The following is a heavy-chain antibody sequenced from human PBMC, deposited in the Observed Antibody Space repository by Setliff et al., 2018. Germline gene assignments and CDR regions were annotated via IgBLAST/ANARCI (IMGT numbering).Heavy chain of an antibody. Sequence: ASVKVSCKASGYTFTSYGISWVRQAPGQGLEWMGWISAYNGNTNYAQKLQGRVTMTTDTSTSTAYMELRSLRSDDTAVYYCARSNYDILTRHWFEPWGQGTLVTVSS. CDR1: GYTFTSYG. CDR2: ISAYNGNT. CDR3: ARSNYDILTRHWFEP. J-gene: IGHJ5*02. D-gene: IGHD3-9*01. V-gene: IGHV1-18*01.